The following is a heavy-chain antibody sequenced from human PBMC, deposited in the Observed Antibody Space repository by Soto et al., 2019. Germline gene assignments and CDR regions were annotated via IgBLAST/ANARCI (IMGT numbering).Heavy chain of an antibody. V-gene: IGHV4-31*03. D-gene: IGHD2-8*02. CDR1: GGSVSSGAYY. J-gene: IGHJ4*02. CDR3: ARAPDGLVAFDA. CDR2: IYYRGAT. Sequence: SETLSLTCTVSGGSVSSGAYYWTWIRQHPGKGLEWIGFIYYRGATYYRPSLGGRISISSDATKNQFSLKLNSVTAADTAVYYCARAPDGLVAFDAWGPGTLVTVSS.